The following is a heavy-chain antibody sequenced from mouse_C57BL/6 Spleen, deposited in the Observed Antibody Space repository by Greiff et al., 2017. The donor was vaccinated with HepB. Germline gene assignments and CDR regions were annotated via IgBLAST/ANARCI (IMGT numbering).Heavy chain of an antibody. Sequence: VQLQQSGAELVKPGASVKISCKASGYAFSSYWMNWVKQRPGKGLEWIGQIYPGDGDTNYNGKFKGKATLTADKSSSTAYMQLSSLTSEDSAVYFCARSTAQALFDYWGQGTTLTVSS. V-gene: IGHV1-80*01. J-gene: IGHJ2*01. D-gene: IGHD3-2*02. CDR1: GYAFSSYW. CDR3: ARSTAQALFDY. CDR2: IYPGDGDT.